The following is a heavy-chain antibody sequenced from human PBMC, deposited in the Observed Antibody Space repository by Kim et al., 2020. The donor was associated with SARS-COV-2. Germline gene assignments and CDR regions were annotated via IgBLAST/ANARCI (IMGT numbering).Heavy chain of an antibody. D-gene: IGHD2-8*02. CDR2: IYSGGSST. CDR3: AKVGSGRSVTRADAFDI. V-gene: IGHV3-23*03. J-gene: IGHJ3*02. CDR1: GFTFSSYA. Sequence: GGSLRLSCAASGFTFSSYAMSWVRQAPGKGLEWVSVIYSGGSSTYYADSVKGRFTISRDNSKNTLYLQMNSLRAEDTAVYYCAKVGSGRSVTRADAFDIWGQGTMVTVSS.